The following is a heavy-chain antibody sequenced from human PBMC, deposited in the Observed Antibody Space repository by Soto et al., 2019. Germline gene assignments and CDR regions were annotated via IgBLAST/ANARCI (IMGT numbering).Heavy chain of an antibody. V-gene: IGHV3-23*01. J-gene: IGHJ6*03. D-gene: IGHD3-16*01. CDR1: GFSLATNT. CDR2: ISETDRT. CDR3: AKGLGGSYYMDV. Sequence: EVQLLESGGGLVQPGGSLRLSCAASGFSLATNTMIWVRQAPGKGPGWVSAISETDRTFYPDSVEGRFTISRDNSKNTLFRQVNRLRAEDTAIYYCAKGLGGSYYMDVWGKGTTVTVSS.